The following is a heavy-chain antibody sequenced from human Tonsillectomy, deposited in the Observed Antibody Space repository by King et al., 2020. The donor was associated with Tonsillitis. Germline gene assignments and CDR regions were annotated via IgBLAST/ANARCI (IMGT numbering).Heavy chain of an antibody. Sequence: VPLQESGPGLVKPSETLSLTCTVSGGSISSYYWSWIRQPPGKGLEWIGYIYYSGSTNYNPSLKSRVTISVDTSKNQFSLKLSSVTAADTAVYYCARTRATYDYWGQGTLVTVSS. J-gene: IGHJ4*02. CDR1: GGSISSYY. CDR3: ARTRATYDY. CDR2: IYYSGST. V-gene: IGHV4-59*01. D-gene: IGHD1-26*01.